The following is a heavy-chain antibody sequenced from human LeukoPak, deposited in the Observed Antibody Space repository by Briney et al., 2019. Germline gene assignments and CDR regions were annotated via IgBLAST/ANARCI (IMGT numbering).Heavy chain of an antibody. J-gene: IGHJ4*02. D-gene: IGHD2-21*02. Sequence: GGSLRLSCAASGFTFSSYGMHWVRQAPGKGLEWVAFIRYDGSNKYYADSVKGRFTISRDNSKNTLYLQMNSLRAEDTAVYYCAKDLCGGDYYRHFDYWGQGTLVTVSS. CDR3: AKDLCGGDYYRHFDY. V-gene: IGHV3-30*02. CDR2: IRYDGSNK. CDR1: GFTFSSYG.